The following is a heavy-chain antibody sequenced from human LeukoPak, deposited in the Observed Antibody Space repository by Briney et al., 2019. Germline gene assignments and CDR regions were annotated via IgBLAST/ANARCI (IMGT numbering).Heavy chain of an antibody. CDR1: GGSFSGYY. Sequence: PSETLSLTCAVYGGSFSGYYWSWIRQPPGKGLEWIGYIYYSGSTNYNPSLKSRVTISVDTSKNQFSLKLSSVTAADTAVYYCARSGDGYGSYNDHWGQGTLVTVSS. D-gene: IGHD5-24*01. CDR3: ARSGDGYGSYNDH. V-gene: IGHV4-59*01. CDR2: IYYSGST. J-gene: IGHJ5*02.